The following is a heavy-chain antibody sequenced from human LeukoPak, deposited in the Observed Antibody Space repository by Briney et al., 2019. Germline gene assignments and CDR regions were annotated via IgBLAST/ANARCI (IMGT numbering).Heavy chain of an antibody. D-gene: IGHD6-13*01. J-gene: IGHJ5*02. Sequence: SVKVSCKASGGTFSSYAISWVRQAPGQGLEWMGGIIPIFGTANYAQKFQGRVTITTDESTSTAYMELSSLRSDDTAVYYCARIRRSADAYSSSWYFFAVDNWFDPWGQGTLVTVSS. CDR1: GGTFSSYA. V-gene: IGHV1-69*05. CDR2: IIPIFGTA. CDR3: ARIRRSADAYSSSWYFFAVDNWFDP.